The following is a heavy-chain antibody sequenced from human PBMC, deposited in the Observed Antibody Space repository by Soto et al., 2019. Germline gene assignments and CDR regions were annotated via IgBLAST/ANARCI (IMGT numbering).Heavy chain of an antibody. J-gene: IGHJ4*02. Sequence: GGSLRLSCAASGLTFSSYWMSWVRQAPGKGLEWVANIKQDGSEKYYVDSVKGRFTISRDNAKNSLYLQMNSLRAEDTAVYYCARGIAAAMYYFDYWGQGTLVTVSS. V-gene: IGHV3-7*03. D-gene: IGHD6-13*01. CDR1: GLTFSSYW. CDR3: ARGIAAAMYYFDY. CDR2: IKQDGSEK.